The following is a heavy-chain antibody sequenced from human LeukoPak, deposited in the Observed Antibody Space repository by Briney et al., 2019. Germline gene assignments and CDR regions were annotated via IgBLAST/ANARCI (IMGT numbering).Heavy chain of an antibody. V-gene: IGHV3-23*01. Sequence: ETLSLTCTVSGGSISSSSYYWGWIRQPPGRGLEWVSATIGSGRRTYYADSVKGRFTISRDNSKNTLYLQMNSLRAEDTAVYYCAKDPNGDYIGAFDFWGQGTMVTVSS. D-gene: IGHD4-17*01. CDR2: TIGSGRRT. CDR1: GGSISSSSYY. CDR3: AKDPNGDYIGAFDF. J-gene: IGHJ3*01.